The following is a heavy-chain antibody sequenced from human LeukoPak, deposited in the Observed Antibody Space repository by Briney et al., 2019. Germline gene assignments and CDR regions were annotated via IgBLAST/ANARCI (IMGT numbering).Heavy chain of an antibody. CDR3: ARDGVAAAGTLDY. CDR1: GGSISSSSYY. Sequence: PSETLSLTCTVSGGSISSSSYYWGWIRQPPGKGLEWIGSIYYSGSTYYNPSLKSRVTISVDTSKNQFSLKLSSVTAADTAVYYCARDGVAAAGTLDYWGQGTLVTVSS. J-gene: IGHJ4*02. CDR2: IYYSGST. D-gene: IGHD6-13*01. V-gene: IGHV4-39*07.